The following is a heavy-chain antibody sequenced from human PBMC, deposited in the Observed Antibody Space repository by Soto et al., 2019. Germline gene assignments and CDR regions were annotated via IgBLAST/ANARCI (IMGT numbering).Heavy chain of an antibody. CDR3: ARGVWVAGLLYCFGF. Sequence: SETLSLTCTVSDGSISGNLLTWIRHPAGKKPQPIARISSNANTDYNPSLKSRRTTSIDTSKNHLPLDLITVTASDTAIYYCARGVWVAGLLYCFGFWGQGTLVTVSS. V-gene: IGHV4-4*07. D-gene: IGHD6-19*01. CDR2: ISSNANT. J-gene: IGHJ4*02. CDR1: DGSISGNL.